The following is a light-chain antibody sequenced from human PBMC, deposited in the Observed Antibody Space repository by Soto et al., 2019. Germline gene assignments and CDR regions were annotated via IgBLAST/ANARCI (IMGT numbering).Light chain of an antibody. CDR1: SSDVGSYNY. J-gene: IGLJ2*01. V-gene: IGLV2-8*01. Sequence: QSALTQPPSASGSPGQSVTISCTGTSSDVGSYNYVSWYQQHPGKAPKLLIYEVTKRPSGVPDRFSGSKSGNTASLTVSGLQAEDESDFYCSSYAGSNNVVFGGVTKVTVL. CDR2: EVT. CDR3: SSYAGSNNVV.